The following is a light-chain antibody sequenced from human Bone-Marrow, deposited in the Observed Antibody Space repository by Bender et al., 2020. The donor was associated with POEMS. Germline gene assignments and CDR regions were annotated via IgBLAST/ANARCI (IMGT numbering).Light chain of an antibody. CDR3: AVWDDSLNGWV. V-gene: IGLV1-44*01. CDR2: SSH. J-gene: IGLJ3*02. Sequence: QSVLTQPPSASGTPGQRVTISCSGGSSNIGAHAVNWYQHLPGTAPKLLIYSSHRRPSEVPDRFSGSRSGPSASLAISGHKSEDEADYYCAVWDDSLNGWVFGGGTKLTVL. CDR1: SSNIGAHA.